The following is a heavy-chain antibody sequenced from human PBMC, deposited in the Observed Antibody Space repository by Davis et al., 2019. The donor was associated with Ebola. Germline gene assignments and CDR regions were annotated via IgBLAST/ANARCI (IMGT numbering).Heavy chain of an antibody. CDR2: ISSNGGST. Sequence: GESLKISCSAYGFTFSSYAMHWVRQAPGKGLEYVSAISSNGGSTYYADSVKGRFTISRDNSKNTLYLQMNSLRAEDTAVYYCAKDKLASIAVAAQGDYWGQGTLVTVSS. D-gene: IGHD6-19*01. CDR1: GFTFSSYA. J-gene: IGHJ4*02. V-gene: IGHV3-64*04. CDR3: AKDKLASIAVAAQGDY.